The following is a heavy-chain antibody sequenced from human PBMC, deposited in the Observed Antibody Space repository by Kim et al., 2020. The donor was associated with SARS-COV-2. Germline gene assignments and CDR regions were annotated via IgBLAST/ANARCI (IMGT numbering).Heavy chain of an antibody. CDR1: GYTLTELS. Sequence: ASVKVSCKVSGYTLTELSMHWVRQAPGKGLEWMGGFDPEDGETIYAQKFQGRVTMTEDTSTDTAYMELSSLRSEDTAVYYCATAGIAAAGTSYYYYGMDVWGQGTTVTVSS. D-gene: IGHD6-13*01. V-gene: IGHV1-24*01. CDR2: FDPEDGET. J-gene: IGHJ6*02. CDR3: ATAGIAAAGTSYYYYGMDV.